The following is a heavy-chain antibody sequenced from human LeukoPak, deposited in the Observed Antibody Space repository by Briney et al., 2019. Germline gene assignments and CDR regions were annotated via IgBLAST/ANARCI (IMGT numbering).Heavy chain of an antibody. CDR2: IYYSGST. CDR1: GGSISSGDYY. Sequence: SETLSLTCTVSGGSISSGDYYWSWVRQPPGKGLEWIGYIYYSGSTYYNPSLKSRLTISVDTSKNQFSLKLSSVTAADTAVYYCARKRRDGYNLGYFDYWGQGTLVTVSS. CDR3: ARKRRDGYNLGYFDY. V-gene: IGHV4-30-4*08. J-gene: IGHJ4*02. D-gene: IGHD5-24*01.